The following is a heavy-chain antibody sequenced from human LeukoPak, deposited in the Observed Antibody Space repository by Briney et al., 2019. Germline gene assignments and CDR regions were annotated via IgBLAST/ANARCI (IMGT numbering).Heavy chain of an antibody. J-gene: IGHJ6*03. Sequence: PGRSLRLSCAASGFTFSSYAMHWVRQAPGKGLEWVAVISYDGSNKYYADSVKGRFTISRDNAKNSLYLQMNSLRAEDTAVYYCARTPSYYYMDVWGKGTTVTISS. CDR3: ARTPSYYYMDV. CDR2: ISYDGSNK. V-gene: IGHV3-30*04. CDR1: GFTFSSYA.